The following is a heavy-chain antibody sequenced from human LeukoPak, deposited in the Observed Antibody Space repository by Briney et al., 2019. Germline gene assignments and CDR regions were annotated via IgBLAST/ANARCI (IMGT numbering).Heavy chain of an antibody. V-gene: IGHV3-21*01. CDR3: ARDGYSYGYVSGMQHYSYYFDY. J-gene: IGHJ4*02. CDR1: GFTFSSYS. Sequence: GGSLRLSCAASGFTFSSYSMNWVRQAPGKELEWVSSISSSSSYIYYADSVKGRFTISRDNAKNSLYLQMNSLRAEDTAVYYCARDGYSYGYVSGMQHYSYYFDYWGQGTLVIVSS. CDR2: ISSSSSYI. D-gene: IGHD5-18*01.